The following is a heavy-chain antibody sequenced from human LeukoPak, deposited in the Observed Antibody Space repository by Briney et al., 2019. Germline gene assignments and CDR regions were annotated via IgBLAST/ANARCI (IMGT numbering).Heavy chain of an antibody. Sequence: SETLSLTCAVSGGSISSYYWSWIRQPPGKGLEWIGYISYSGSTDYNPSLKSRVTISLDTSKNQFSLRLSSVTAADTAVYYCARETRLHSGSYSNDAFDIWGQGTMVTVSS. CDR1: GGSISSYY. V-gene: IGHV4-59*01. J-gene: IGHJ3*02. D-gene: IGHD1-26*01. CDR2: ISYSGST. CDR3: ARETRLHSGSYSNDAFDI.